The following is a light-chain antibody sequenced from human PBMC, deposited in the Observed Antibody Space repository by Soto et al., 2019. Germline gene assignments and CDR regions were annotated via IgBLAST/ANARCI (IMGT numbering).Light chain of an antibody. Sequence: QSALTQPPSASGSPGQSVTISCTGTSSDVGGYNYVSWYQQHPGKAPKLMTYEVSKRPSGVPDRFSGSKSGNTASLTVSGLQAEDEADYYCSSYAGSNIPYVFGTGTKHTVL. J-gene: IGLJ1*01. CDR1: SSDVGGYNY. CDR3: SSYAGSNIPYV. CDR2: EVS. V-gene: IGLV2-8*01.